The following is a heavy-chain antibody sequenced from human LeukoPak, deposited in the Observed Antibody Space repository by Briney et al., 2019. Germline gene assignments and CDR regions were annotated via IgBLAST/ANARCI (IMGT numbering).Heavy chain of an antibody. J-gene: IGHJ5*01. V-gene: IGHV3-74*01. CDR3: VRDWDHYDFDS. CDR1: GFTFSSYW. Sequence: GGSLRLSCAASGFTFSSYWMHWVRQAPGKGLVWVSRIKGDGRHTIYADSVKGRFTISRDNTKNTLYLQMKSLRAEDTAVYYCVRDWDHYDFDSWGQGTLVTVSS. CDR2: IKGDGRHT. D-gene: IGHD3-16*01.